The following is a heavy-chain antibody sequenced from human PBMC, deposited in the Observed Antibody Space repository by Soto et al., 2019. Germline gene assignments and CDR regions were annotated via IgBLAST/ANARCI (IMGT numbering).Heavy chain of an antibody. J-gene: IGHJ4*02. D-gene: IGHD5-12*01. V-gene: IGHV3-11*01. Sequence: GGSLRLSCAAAGFTFSDYYMSWIRQAPGKGLEWVSYISSSGSTIYYADSVKGRFTISRDNAKNSLYLQMNSLRAEDTAVYYCARDGHLGYDLFDYWGQGTLVTVSS. CDR2: ISSSGSTI. CDR3: ARDGHLGYDLFDY. CDR1: GFTFSDYY.